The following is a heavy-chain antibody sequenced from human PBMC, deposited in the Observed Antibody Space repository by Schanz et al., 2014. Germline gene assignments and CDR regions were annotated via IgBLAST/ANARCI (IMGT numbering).Heavy chain of an antibody. Sequence: EVQVVESGGGLVQPGGSLRLSCTASGFNSDDYAMHWVRQVPGKGLVWVSRIKSDGSSTSYADSVKGRFTISRDNSKNTLYLQMNSLRAEDTAVYYCAKGRFGELSAFDIWGQGTMVNVSS. CDR1: GFNSDDYA. CDR2: IKSDGSST. CDR3: AKGRFGELSAFDI. V-gene: IGHV3-23*04. J-gene: IGHJ3*02. D-gene: IGHD3-10*01.